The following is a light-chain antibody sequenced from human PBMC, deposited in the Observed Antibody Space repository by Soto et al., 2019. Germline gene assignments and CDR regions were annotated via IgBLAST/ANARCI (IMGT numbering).Light chain of an antibody. Sequence: QSALTQPASGSGSPGQSITISCTGTSSDVGVYNYVSWYQQHPGKAPKLMIYDVSNRPSGVSNRVSGSKSGNTASLTISGLQAEDEPDYYCSSYTSSSTLMVFGGGTKLTVL. CDR1: SSDVGVYNY. CDR3: SSYTSSSTLMV. J-gene: IGLJ2*01. CDR2: DVS. V-gene: IGLV2-14*01.